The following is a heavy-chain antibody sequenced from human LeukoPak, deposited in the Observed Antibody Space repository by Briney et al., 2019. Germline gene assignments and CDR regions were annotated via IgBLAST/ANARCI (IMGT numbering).Heavy chain of an antibody. V-gene: IGHV4-39*01. CDR1: GGSISSSRFY. CDR3: ARGAYGDYSDY. D-gene: IGHD4-17*01. Sequence: SETLSLTCTGSGGSISSSRFYWGWIRQPPGKGLEWIGSIYCGSTYYNPSLKSRVTISVDTSKNQFSLKLSSVTAADTAVYYFARGAYGDYSDYWGQGTLVTVSS. J-gene: IGHJ4*02. CDR2: IYCGST.